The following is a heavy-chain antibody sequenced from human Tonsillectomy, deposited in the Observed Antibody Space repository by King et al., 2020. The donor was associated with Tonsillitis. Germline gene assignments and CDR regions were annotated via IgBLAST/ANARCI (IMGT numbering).Heavy chain of an antibody. D-gene: IGHD4-23*01. CDR3: ARGEAYGGNFPTDY. CDR1: GFTFSDYY. V-gene: IGHV3-11*01. J-gene: IGHJ4*02. CDR2: ISSSGSPI. Sequence: QLVQSGGGLVKPGGSLRLSCAASGFTFSDYYMSWIRQAPGKGLEWVLYISSSGSPIYSADSVKGRFTISRDNAKNSLFLQMNSLRAEDTAVYYCARGEAYGGNFPTDYWGQGTLVTVSS.